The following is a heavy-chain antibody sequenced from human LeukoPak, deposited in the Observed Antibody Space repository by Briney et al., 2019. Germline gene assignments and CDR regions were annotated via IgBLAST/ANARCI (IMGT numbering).Heavy chain of an antibody. CDR2: INPNSGGT. CDR1: GYTFTGYY. CDR3: ARDRMDYYDSSGSVDY. V-gene: IGHV1-2*02. D-gene: IGHD3-22*01. Sequence: ASVKVSCKASGYTFTGYYMHWVRQAPGQGLEWMGWINPNSGGTNYAQKFQGRGTMTRDTSISTAYMELSRLRSDDTAVYYCARDRMDYYDSSGSVDYWGQGTLVTVSS. J-gene: IGHJ4*02.